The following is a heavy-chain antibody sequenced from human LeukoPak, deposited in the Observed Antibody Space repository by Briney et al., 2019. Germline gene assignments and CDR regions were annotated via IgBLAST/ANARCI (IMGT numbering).Heavy chain of an antibody. Sequence: PSETLSLTCTVSGGSMSGYYWSWIRQPAGKGLEWIGRVYTSSSGSTNYNPSLKSRVTMSVDTSKTQFFLKLSSVTAADTAMYYCATYYCSRVCRFDNWGQGTLVTVSS. V-gene: IGHV4-4*07. D-gene: IGHD2-15*01. CDR3: ATYYCSRVCRFDN. CDR1: GGSMSGYY. CDR2: VYTSSSGST. J-gene: IGHJ4*02.